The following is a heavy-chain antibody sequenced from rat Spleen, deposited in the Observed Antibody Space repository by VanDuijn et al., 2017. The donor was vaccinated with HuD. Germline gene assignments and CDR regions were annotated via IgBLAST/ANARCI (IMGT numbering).Heavy chain of an antibody. CDR3: TRGLGDY. CDR2: VWGDGST. CDR1: GFSLTSNS. J-gene: IGHJ2*01. V-gene: IGHV2-1*01. D-gene: IGHD5-1*01. Sequence: QVQLKESGPGLVQPSQTLSLTCTVSGFSLTSNSVSWVRQPPGKGLEWMGGVWGDGSTAYNSALKSRLSITRDTSKSQVFLKMNSLQTDDTAIYICTRGLGDYWGQGVMVTVSS.